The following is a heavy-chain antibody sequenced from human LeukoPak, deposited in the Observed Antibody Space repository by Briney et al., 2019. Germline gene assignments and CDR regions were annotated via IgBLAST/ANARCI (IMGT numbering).Heavy chain of an antibody. J-gene: IGHJ4*02. CDR2: IRYDGSNK. CDR3: AKVPSSYLRLGEQDVASYYFDY. CDR1: GFTFSSYG. Sequence: GGSLRLSCAASGFTFSSYGMHWVRQAPGKGLEWVAFIRYDGSNKYYADSVKGRFTISRDNSKNTLYLQMNSLRAEDTAVYYCAKVPSSYLRLGEQDVASYYFDYWGQGTLVTVSS. D-gene: IGHD3-16*01. V-gene: IGHV3-30*02.